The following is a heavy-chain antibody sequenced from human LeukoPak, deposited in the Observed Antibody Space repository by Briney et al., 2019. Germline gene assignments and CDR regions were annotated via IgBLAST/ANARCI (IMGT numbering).Heavy chain of an antibody. CDR3: ARERHYDYVWGSYRHGCIDY. D-gene: IGHD3-16*02. CDR1: GGSISSSSYS. J-gene: IGHJ4*02. CDR2: ISSYSGTT. V-gene: IGHV4-39*07. Sequence: PSETLSLTCTVSGGSISSSSYSWGWIRQPPGEGLEWIGSISSYSGTTYYNPSLKSRVTISVDTSKNQFSLKLSSVTAADTAVYYCARERHYDYVWGSYRHGCIDYWGQGTLVTVSS.